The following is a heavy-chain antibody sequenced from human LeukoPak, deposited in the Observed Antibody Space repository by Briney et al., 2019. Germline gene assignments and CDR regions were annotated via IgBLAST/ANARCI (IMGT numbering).Heavy chain of an antibody. V-gene: IGHV4-59*12. CDR1: GGSISSYY. CDR2: IYYSGST. Sequence: SETLSLTCTVSGGSISSYYWSWIRQPPGKGLEWIGYIYYSGSTNYNPSLKSRVTISVDTSKNQFSLKLSSVTAADTAVYYCARDLSGQMGGYWGQYNWFDPWGQGTLVTVSS. J-gene: IGHJ5*02. D-gene: IGHD2-21*02. CDR3: ARDLSGQMGGYWGQYNWFDP.